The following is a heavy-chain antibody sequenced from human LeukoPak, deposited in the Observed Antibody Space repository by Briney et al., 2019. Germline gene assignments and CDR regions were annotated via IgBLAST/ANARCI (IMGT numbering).Heavy chain of an antibody. CDR1: GFTFSSFD. CDR2: IWYDGSNK. J-gene: IGHJ3*02. CDR3: AREWNDYYDSSGYFELGFDI. V-gene: IGHV3-33*08. Sequence: GRSLRLACAASGFTFSSFDMHWVRQAPGKGLEWVAVIWYDGSNKYYADSVKGRFTISRDNSKNTQYLQMNSLRAEDTAVYYCAREWNDYYDSSGYFELGFDIWGQGTMVTVSS. D-gene: IGHD3-22*01.